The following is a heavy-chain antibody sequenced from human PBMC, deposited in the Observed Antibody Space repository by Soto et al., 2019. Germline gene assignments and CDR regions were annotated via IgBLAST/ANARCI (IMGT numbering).Heavy chain of an antibody. D-gene: IGHD1-26*01. CDR2: IYSGGST. CDR1: GFGVSNNY. CDR3: VRQYSGSLDY. Sequence: GSLRLSCAASGFGVSNNYMTWVRQAPGKGPEWVSVIYSGGSTFCADSVKGRFTISRDTSKNTLYLQMNSLRAEDTAVYYCVRQYSGSLDYWGQGTLVTVST. J-gene: IGHJ4*01. V-gene: IGHV3-53*01.